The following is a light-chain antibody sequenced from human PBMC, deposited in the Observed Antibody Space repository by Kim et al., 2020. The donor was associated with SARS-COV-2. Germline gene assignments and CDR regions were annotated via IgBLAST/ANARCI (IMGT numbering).Light chain of an antibody. J-gene: IGLJ3*02. CDR1: TSNIGAGYD. CDR3: QSYDTSLSVWV. Sequence: QRVTISCTGSTSNIGAGYDVPWYQQLPGTAPKLLIFANKNLPSGVPDRFSGSKSGTSASLAITGLQAEDESDYFCQSYDTSLSVWVFGGGTQLTVL. CDR2: ANK. V-gene: IGLV1-40*01.